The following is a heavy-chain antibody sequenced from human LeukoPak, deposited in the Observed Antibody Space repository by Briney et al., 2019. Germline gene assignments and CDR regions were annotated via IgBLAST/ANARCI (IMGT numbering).Heavy chain of an antibody. Sequence: GGSLRLSCAASGFTFSSYAMSWVSQAPGKGLEWVSAISGSGGSTYYADSVKGRFTISRDNSKNTLYLQMNSLRAEDTAVYYCAKDHQEADFWSGYYPDYWGQGTLVTVSS. CDR2: ISGSGGST. CDR1: GFTFSSYA. CDR3: AKDHQEADFWSGYYPDY. D-gene: IGHD3-3*01. J-gene: IGHJ4*02. V-gene: IGHV3-23*01.